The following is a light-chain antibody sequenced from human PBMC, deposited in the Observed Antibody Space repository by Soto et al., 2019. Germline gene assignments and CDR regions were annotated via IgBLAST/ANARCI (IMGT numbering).Light chain of an antibody. CDR3: QQSYGTPWT. J-gene: IGKJ1*01. V-gene: IGKV1-39*01. Sequence: DVEMTQSSCSLCASVGDRIIIMCLASQSISNHLNWYQQKPGKGPNLLIYAASSLQRGVPSRFSGSGSGRDFVLTISSLQPEDSATYYCQQSYGTPWTFGQGTKVDIK. CDR1: QSISNH. CDR2: AAS.